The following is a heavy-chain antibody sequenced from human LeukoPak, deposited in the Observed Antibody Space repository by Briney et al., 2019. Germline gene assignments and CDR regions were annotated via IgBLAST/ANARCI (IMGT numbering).Heavy chain of an antibody. D-gene: IGHD6-13*01. J-gene: IGHJ6*03. V-gene: IGHV4-59*01. Sequence: SETLSLTCTVSGGSISDYYRGWIRQPPGKGLEWIGYFYNSGSSTYNPSLKSRVTISVDTSKEQFSLKVNSVTAADTAVYYCARGIKIWQQLVQVYYYYMDVWGKGTTVTVSS. CDR2: FYNSGSS. CDR1: GGSISDYY. CDR3: ARGIKIWQQLVQVYYYYMDV.